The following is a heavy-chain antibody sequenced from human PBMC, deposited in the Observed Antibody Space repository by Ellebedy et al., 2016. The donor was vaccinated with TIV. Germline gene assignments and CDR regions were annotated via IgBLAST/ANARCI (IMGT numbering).Heavy chain of an antibody. CDR1: GFTFSSYS. D-gene: IGHD6-13*01. CDR2: ISSSSSYI. V-gene: IGHV3-21*04. J-gene: IGHJ4*02. CDR3: ARVHETVAAGKIDF. Sequence: GESLKISXAASGFTFSSYSMNWVRQAPGKGLEWVSSISSSSSYIYYADSVKGRFTISRDNAKNSLYLQMNSLRAEDTAMYYCARVHETVAAGKIDFWGQGTLVTVSS.